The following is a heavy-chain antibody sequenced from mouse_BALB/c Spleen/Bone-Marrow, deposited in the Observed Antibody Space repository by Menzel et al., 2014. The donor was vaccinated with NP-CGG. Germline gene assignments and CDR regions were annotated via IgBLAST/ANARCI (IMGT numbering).Heavy chain of an antibody. V-gene: IGHV1-9*01. CDR2: ILPGSGST. CDR3: AREDGLWYFDV. D-gene: IGHD1-1*01. J-gene: IGHJ1*01. CDR1: GYTFSSYW. Sequence: VHLVESGAELMKPGASVKISCKATGYTFSSYWIEWVKQRPGHGLEWIGEILPGSGSTNYNEKFKGKATFTAYTSSNTAYMQLSSLTSEDSAVYYCAREDGLWYFDVWGAGTTVTVSS.